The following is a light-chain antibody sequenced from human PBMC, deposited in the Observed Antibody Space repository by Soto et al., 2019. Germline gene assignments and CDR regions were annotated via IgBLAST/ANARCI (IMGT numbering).Light chain of an antibody. CDR1: QSVSSNY. Sequence: EIVLTQYPGTLYLSPGERATLSCRASQSVSSNYLAWYQQKRGQAPRLLIYAASARATGIPDRFSGSGSGTDFTLTISRLEPEAFAVDFCQLYGSSPPRYTFAQGTKLEIK. CDR2: AAS. J-gene: IGKJ2*01. V-gene: IGKV3-20*01. CDR3: QLYGSSPPRYT.